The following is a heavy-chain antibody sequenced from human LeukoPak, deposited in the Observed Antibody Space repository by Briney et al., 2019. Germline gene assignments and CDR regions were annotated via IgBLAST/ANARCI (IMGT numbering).Heavy chain of an antibody. V-gene: IGHV4-39*01. J-gene: IGHJ4*02. D-gene: IGHD5-18*01. Sequence: SSETLSLTCTVSGGSISSSSYSWGWIRQPPGKGLEWIGSIYYSGSTYYNPSLKSRVTISVDTSKNQFSLKLSSVTAADTAVYYCARAKVDTAMVSGYWGQGTLVTVSS. CDR2: IYYSGST. CDR3: ARAKVDTAMVSGY. CDR1: GGSISSSSYS.